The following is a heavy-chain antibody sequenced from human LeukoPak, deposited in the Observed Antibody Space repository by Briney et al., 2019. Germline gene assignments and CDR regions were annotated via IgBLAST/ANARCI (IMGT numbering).Heavy chain of an antibody. CDR2: ISGSGGST. V-gene: IGHV3-23*01. CDR3: AKASTFGELNRPFDY. J-gene: IGHJ4*02. Sequence: GGSLRLSRAASGFTFSSYAMSWVRQAPGKGLEWVSAISGSGGSTYYADSVKGRFTISRDNSKNTLFLQMNSLRAEDTAIYYCAKASTFGELNRPFDYWGQGTLVTVSS. CDR1: GFTFSSYA. D-gene: IGHD3-10*01.